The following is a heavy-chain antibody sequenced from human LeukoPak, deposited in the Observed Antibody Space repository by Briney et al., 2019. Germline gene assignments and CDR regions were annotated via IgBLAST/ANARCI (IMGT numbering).Heavy chain of an antibody. V-gene: IGHV4-34*01. D-gene: IGHD3-9*01. CDR1: GGSFSGYY. CDR2: INHSGST. Sequence: SETLSLTCAVYGGSFSGYYWSWIRQPPGKGLERIGEINHSGSTNYNPSLKSRVTISVDTSKNQFSLKLSSVIAADTAVYYCARVGGILTGYYPDYWGQGTLVTVSS. J-gene: IGHJ4*02. CDR3: ARVGGILTGYYPDY.